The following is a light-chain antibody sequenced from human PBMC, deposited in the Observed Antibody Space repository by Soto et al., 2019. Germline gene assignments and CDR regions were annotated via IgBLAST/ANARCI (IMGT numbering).Light chain of an antibody. CDR1: QTIISNF. V-gene: IGKV3-20*01. CDR3: QLYGSSPKT. J-gene: IGKJ1*01. Sequence: EIVLTQSPGTLSLSPGERATLSCRATQTIISNFLAWYQQKPGQAPKLVIHGASTRATGIPDRFSGSGSGTDFTLNISRVEPEDFAVYYCQLYGSSPKTLGQGTNVEV. CDR2: GAS.